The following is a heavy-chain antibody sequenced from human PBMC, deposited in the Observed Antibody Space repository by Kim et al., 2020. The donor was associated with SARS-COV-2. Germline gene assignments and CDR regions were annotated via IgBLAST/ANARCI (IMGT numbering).Heavy chain of an antibody. V-gene: IGHV1-24*01. CDR3: ATETAWAGTQWGYYYYGMDV. D-gene: IGHD6-19*01. CDR2: FDPEDGDT. J-gene: IGHJ6*02. Sequence: ASVKVSCKVSGYTLTELSMHWVRQAPGKGIEWMGGFDPEDGDTIYAQKFQGRVTMTEDTSTDTAYMELSSLRSKDTAVYYCATETAWAGTQWGYYYYGMDVWGQGATVTVSS. CDR1: GYTLTELS.